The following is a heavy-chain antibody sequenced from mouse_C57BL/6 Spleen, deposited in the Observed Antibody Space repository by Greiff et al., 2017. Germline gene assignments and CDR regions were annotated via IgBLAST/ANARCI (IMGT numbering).Heavy chain of an antibody. V-gene: IGHV1-72*01. D-gene: IGHD2-4*01. J-gene: IGHJ4*01. CDR3: ARWVYDYDEGGDAMDY. Sequence: QVQLQQSGAELVKPGASVKLSCKASGYTFTSYWMHWVKQRPGRGLEWIGRIDPNSGGSKYNEKFKSKATLTVDKPSSTAYMQRSSLTSEDAAVYYCARWVYDYDEGGDAMDYWGQGTSVTVSS. CDR2: IDPNSGGS. CDR1: GYTFTSYW.